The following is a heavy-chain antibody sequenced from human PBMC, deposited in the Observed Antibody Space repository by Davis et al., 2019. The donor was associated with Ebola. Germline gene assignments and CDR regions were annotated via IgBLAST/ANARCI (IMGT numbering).Heavy chain of an antibody. Sequence: GGSLRLSCAASGFTFSSYAMNWVRQAPGKGLEWVAKINDDRSDKYYVESVKGRFTISRDNAENSLYLQMNSLRAEDTAVYYCARGGLKHFDYWGQGTLVTVSS. CDR1: GFTFSSYA. J-gene: IGHJ4*02. CDR3: ARGGLKHFDY. CDR2: INDDRSDK. V-gene: IGHV3-7*01. D-gene: IGHD4/OR15-4a*01.